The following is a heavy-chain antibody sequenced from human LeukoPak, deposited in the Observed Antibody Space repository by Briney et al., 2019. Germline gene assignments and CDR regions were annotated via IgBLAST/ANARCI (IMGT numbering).Heavy chain of an antibody. J-gene: IGHJ6*04. V-gene: IGHV3-7*01. CDR1: GFTFSSYW. CDR3: AREWNYYGSGIMDV. D-gene: IGHD3-10*01. Sequence: LTGGSLRLSCAASGFTFSSYWMSWVRQAPGKGLEWVANIKQDGGEKYYVGSVKGRFTVFRDNAKNSLYLQMNSLRAEDTAVYYCAREWNYYGSGIMDVGGKGTTVTVSS. CDR2: IKQDGGEK.